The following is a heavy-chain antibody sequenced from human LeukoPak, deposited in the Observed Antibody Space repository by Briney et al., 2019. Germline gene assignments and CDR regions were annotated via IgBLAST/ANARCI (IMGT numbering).Heavy chain of an antibody. Sequence: GGSLRLSCAASGFTFSSYSMNWVRQAPGKGLEWVSSISSSSSYIYYADSVKGRLTISRDNAKNSLYLQMNSLRAEDTAVYYCARYSSGPAGYGMDVWGQGTTVTVSS. D-gene: IGHD6-19*01. CDR1: GFTFSSYS. J-gene: IGHJ6*02. V-gene: IGHV3-21*01. CDR3: ARYSSGPAGYGMDV. CDR2: ISSSSSYI.